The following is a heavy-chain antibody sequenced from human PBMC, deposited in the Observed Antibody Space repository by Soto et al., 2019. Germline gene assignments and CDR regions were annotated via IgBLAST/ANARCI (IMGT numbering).Heavy chain of an antibody. Sequence: GASVKVSCTASGYTFTGYYVHWVRQAPGQGLEWMGWIDPKSGGTTYAQKFQGLVTMTRDTSISTAYMELSRLRSDDTAVYYCAKDIDDNSSTKRRYYYGMDVWGQGTTVTVSS. V-gene: IGHV1-2*04. D-gene: IGHD6-6*01. J-gene: IGHJ6*02. CDR2: IDPKSGGT. CDR3: AKDIDDNSSTKRRYYYGMDV. CDR1: GYTFTGYY.